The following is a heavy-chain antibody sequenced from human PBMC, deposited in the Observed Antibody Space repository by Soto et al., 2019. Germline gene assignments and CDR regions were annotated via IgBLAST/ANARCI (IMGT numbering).Heavy chain of an antibody. V-gene: IGHV3-23*01. J-gene: IGHJ4*02. CDR3: AKPLSLRGVRDY. Sequence: PGGSLRLSCVASGFFFRDFGMHWVCQAPGKGLEWVSVICDSGSNTYYADSVKGRFTMSRDNSKNTLYLQMNSLRAEDTAVYYCAKPLSLRGVRDYWGQGTLVTVSS. CDR2: ICDSGSNT. D-gene: IGHD3-10*01. CDR1: GFFFRDFG.